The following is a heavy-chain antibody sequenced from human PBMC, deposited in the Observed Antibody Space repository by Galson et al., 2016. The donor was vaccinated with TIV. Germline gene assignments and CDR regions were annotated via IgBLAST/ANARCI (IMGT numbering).Heavy chain of an antibody. CDR2: TYYRSKWYN. J-gene: IGHJ4*02. CDR1: GDSVSSNSAA. Sequence: CAISGDSVSSNSAAWNWIRQSPSRGLEWLGRTYYRSKWYNDYAASVKSRITINPDTSKNQFSLQLNSVTPEDTAAYYCARASSSWLITVHLDYWGQGTLVTVSS. CDR3: ARASSSWLITVHLDY. V-gene: IGHV6-1*01. D-gene: IGHD6-13*01.